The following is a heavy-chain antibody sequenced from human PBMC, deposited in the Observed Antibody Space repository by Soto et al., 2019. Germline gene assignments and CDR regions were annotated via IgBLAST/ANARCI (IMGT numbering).Heavy chain of an antibody. V-gene: IGHV1-18*01. Sequence: QVQLVQSGGEVKKPGASVKVSCKASGYTFTNYGISWGRQAPGQGLEWMGWINVYNGNTKYAQKVQGRVTMTTDTSTSTAYMELRSLRSDATAVYYCARGVGSGSYYNQYNWFDPWGQGTLGTVSS. CDR2: INVYNGNT. D-gene: IGHD3-10*01. J-gene: IGHJ5*02. CDR3: ARGVGSGSYYNQYNWFDP. CDR1: GYTFTNYG.